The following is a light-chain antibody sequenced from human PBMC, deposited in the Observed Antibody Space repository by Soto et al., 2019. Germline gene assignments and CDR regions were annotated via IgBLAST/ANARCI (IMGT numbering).Light chain of an antibody. J-gene: IGLJ1*01. CDR3: SSYAGSNNPNYV. CDR1: SSDGGGYNY. CDR2: EVS. V-gene: IGLV2-8*01. Sequence: QSLLTPPPSASGSPGQSVPISCTGTSSDGGGYNYVSWYQQHPGKAPKLMIYEVSKRPSGVPDRFSGSKSGNTASLTVSGLQAEDEADYYCSSYAGSNNPNYVFGTGTKVTVL.